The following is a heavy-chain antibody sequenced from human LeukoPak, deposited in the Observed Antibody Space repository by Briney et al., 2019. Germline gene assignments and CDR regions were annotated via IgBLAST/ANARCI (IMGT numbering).Heavy chain of an antibody. J-gene: IGHJ3*02. Sequence: ASVKVSCKASGYTFTGYYMHWVRQAPGQGLEWMGWINPNSGGTNYAQKFQGWVTMTIDTSTSTAYMELGSLRSDDTAVYYCARNYYDSSGKAPFDIWGQGTVVTVSS. CDR3: ARNYYDSSGKAPFDI. D-gene: IGHD3-22*01. CDR2: INPNSGGT. CDR1: GYTFTGYY. V-gene: IGHV1-2*04.